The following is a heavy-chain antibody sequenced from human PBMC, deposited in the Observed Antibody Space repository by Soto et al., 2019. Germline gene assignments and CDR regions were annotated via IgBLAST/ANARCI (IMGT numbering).Heavy chain of an antibody. CDR2: INAGNGNT. CDR1: GYTFTSYA. D-gene: IGHD2-15*01. Sequence: VASVKVSCKASGYTFTSYAMHWVRQAPGQRLEWMGWINAGNGNTKYSQKFQGRVTITRDTSASTAYMELSSLRSEDTAVYYCARDFGYCSGGSCYYFDYWGQGTLVTVSS. V-gene: IGHV1-3*01. J-gene: IGHJ4*02. CDR3: ARDFGYCSGGSCYYFDY.